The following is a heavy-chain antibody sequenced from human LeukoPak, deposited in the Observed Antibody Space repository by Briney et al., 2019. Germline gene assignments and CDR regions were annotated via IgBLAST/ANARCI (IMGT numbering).Heavy chain of an antibody. CDR1: GGSFSGYY. CDR3: ARARYSNCFDY. Sequence: SETLSLTCAVYGGSFSGYYWSWIRQPPGKGLEWIGEINHSGSTNYHPSLKSRVTISVDTPKNQFSLKLSSVTAADTAVYYCARARYSNCFDYWGQGTLVTVSS. V-gene: IGHV4-34*01. CDR2: INHSGST. J-gene: IGHJ4*02. D-gene: IGHD4-11*01.